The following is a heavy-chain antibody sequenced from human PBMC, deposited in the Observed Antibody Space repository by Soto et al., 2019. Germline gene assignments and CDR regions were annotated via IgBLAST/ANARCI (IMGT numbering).Heavy chain of an antibody. Sequence: SQTLSLTCAISGDSVSSNSAAWNWIRQSPSRGLEWLGRTYYRSKWYNDYAVSVKSRITINPDTSKNQFSLQLDSVTPEDTAVYYCARGDGGGNYYYYYGMDVWGQGTTVTVSS. CDR3: ARGDGGGNYYYYYGMDV. D-gene: IGHD2-15*01. V-gene: IGHV6-1*01. J-gene: IGHJ6*02. CDR2: TYYRSKWYN. CDR1: GDSVSSNSAA.